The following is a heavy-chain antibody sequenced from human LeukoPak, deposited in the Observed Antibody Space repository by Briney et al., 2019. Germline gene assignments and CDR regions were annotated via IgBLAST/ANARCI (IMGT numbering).Heavy chain of an antibody. Sequence: GRPLRLSCAASGFTLSNYDMHWVRQAPGKGLEWVAVISYDGSNKYYADSVKGRFTISRDNSKNTLYVQMNSLRAEDTAVYYCAKDVLRAYYDILTGYSRFDYWGQGTLVTVSS. CDR1: GFTLSNYD. CDR2: ISYDGSNK. V-gene: IGHV3-30*18. CDR3: AKDVLRAYYDILTGYSRFDY. J-gene: IGHJ4*02. D-gene: IGHD3-9*01.